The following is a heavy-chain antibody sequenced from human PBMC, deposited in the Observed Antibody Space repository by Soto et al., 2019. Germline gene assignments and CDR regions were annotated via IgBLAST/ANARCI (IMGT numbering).Heavy chain of an antibody. CDR3: ARGVRSYDSSPWAFDY. CDR2: IIPIFGTA. J-gene: IGHJ4*02. D-gene: IGHD3-22*01. CDR1: GGTFSSYA. Sequence: QVQLVQSGAEVKKPGSSVKVSCKASGGTFSSYAISWVRQAPGQGLEWMGGIIPIFGTANYAQKFQGRVTSTADESTRTAYMELRSLRSEDTAVYYCARGVRSYDSSPWAFDYWGQGTLVTVSS. V-gene: IGHV1-69*12.